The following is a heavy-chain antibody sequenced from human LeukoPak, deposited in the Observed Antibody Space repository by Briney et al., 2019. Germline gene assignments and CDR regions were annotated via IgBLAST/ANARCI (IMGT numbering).Heavy chain of an antibody. CDR1: GFTFDDYG. CDR2: IKKDGSEK. J-gene: IGHJ4*02. CDR3: ARDLSGVAGYTYGRGIDY. V-gene: IGHV3-7*01. Sequence: GGSLRLSCAASGFTFDDYGMSWVRQAPGKGLEWVANIKKDGSEKYYVDSVKGRFTISRDNAKTSLYLQMNSLRAEDTAVYYCARDLSGVAGYTYGRGIDYWGQGTLVTVSS. D-gene: IGHD5-18*01.